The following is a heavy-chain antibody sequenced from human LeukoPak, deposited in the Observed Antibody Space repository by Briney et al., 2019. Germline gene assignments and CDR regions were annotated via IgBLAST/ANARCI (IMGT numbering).Heavy chain of an antibody. CDR2: ISNNGGYT. CDR3: AKQLGYCSDGSCYFPY. D-gene: IGHD2-15*01. Sequence: GGSLRLSCVTSGFIFSSYGIHWVRQAPGKGLEWVSAISNNGGYTYYADSVQGRFTISRDNSKSTLCLQMNSLRAEDTAVYYCAKQLGYCSDGSCYFPYWGQGTLVTVSS. CDR1: GFIFSSYG. V-gene: IGHV3-23*01. J-gene: IGHJ4*02.